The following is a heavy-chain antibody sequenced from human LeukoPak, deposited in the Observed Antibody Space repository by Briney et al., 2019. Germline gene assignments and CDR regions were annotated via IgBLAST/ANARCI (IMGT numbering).Heavy chain of an antibody. CDR3: ARHGPRRDGYNYDY. Sequence: SETLSLTCTVSGDSITSFYWSWLRQPPGKGLEWIGYIYYTGNTNYNPSLKSRVTISVDTSKNQFSLKLSSVTAADTAVYYCARHGPRRDGYNYDYWGQGTLVTVSS. D-gene: IGHD5-24*01. CDR2: IYYTGNT. CDR1: GDSITSFY. J-gene: IGHJ4*02. V-gene: IGHV4-59*08.